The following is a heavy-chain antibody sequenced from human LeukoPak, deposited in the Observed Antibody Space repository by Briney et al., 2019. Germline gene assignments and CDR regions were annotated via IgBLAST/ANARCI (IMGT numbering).Heavy chain of an antibody. CDR3: ARTRSRLGYFDY. D-gene: IGHD6-6*01. Sequence: SETLSLTCTVSGYSISSNYYWGWIRQPPGKGLEWIGSIYHSGSTYYNPSLKSRVTISVDMSKNQFSLKLSSLTAADTAVYYCARTRSRLGYFDYWGQGTLVTVSS. J-gene: IGHJ4*02. CDR1: GYSISSNYY. CDR2: IYHSGST. V-gene: IGHV4-38-2*02.